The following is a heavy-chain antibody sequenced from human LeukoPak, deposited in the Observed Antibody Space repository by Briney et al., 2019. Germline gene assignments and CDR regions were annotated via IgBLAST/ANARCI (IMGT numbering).Heavy chain of an antibody. V-gene: IGHV3-7*01. D-gene: IGHD1-26*01. Sequence: GGSLRLSCAASEFTFGNYWMSWVRQAPGKGLEWVANIKQDGREKYYVDSVKGRFTISRDNAENSLYLQMNSLRAEDTAVYYCARDHGGSSPFDYWGQGTLVTVSS. CDR1: EFTFGNYW. CDR2: IKQDGREK. CDR3: ARDHGGSSPFDY. J-gene: IGHJ4*02.